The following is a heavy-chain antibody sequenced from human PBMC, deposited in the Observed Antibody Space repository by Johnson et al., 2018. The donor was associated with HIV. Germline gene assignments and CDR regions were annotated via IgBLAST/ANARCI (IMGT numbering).Heavy chain of an antibody. Sequence: QVQLVESGGGVVQPGRSLRLSCAASGFTFSSYTIHWVRQAPGKGLEWVAFISYDGSNKYYADSVQGRFTISRDNSKNTLYLQMNSLRAEDTAVYYCASRYTVDAFDIWGQGTMVTVSS. V-gene: IGHV3-30*04. J-gene: IGHJ3*02. D-gene: IGHD1-1*01. CDR3: ASRYTVDAFDI. CDR2: ISYDGSNK. CDR1: GFTFSSYT.